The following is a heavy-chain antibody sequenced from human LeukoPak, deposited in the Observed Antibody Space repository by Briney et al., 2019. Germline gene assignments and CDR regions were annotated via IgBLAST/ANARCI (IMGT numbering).Heavy chain of an antibody. CDR1: GGTFSSYA. Sequence: ASVKVSCKASGGTFSSYAISWVRQAPGQGLEWMGRIIPILGIANYAQKFQGRVTITADKSTSTAYMELSSLRSEDTAVYYCARERFYYYDSSGYFPDDAFDIWGQGTMVTVSS. V-gene: IGHV1-69*04. CDR3: ARERFYYYDSSGYFPDDAFDI. J-gene: IGHJ3*02. CDR2: IIPILGIA. D-gene: IGHD3-22*01.